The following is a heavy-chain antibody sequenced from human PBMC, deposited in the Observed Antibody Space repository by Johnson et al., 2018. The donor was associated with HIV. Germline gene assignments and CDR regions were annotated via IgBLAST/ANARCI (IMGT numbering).Heavy chain of an antibody. V-gene: IGHV3-13*01. Sequence: VQLVESGGGLVQPGGSLRLSCAASGFTFSSYDMHWVRQATGKGLEWVSAIGTAGDTYYPGSVKGRFTISRDNAKNTLYLQMGSLRGEDKAVYYCARALSHWGHDAFDIWGQGTMVTVSS. CDR3: ARALSHWGHDAFDI. J-gene: IGHJ3*02. CDR1: GFTFSSYD. D-gene: IGHD7-27*01. CDR2: IGTAGDT.